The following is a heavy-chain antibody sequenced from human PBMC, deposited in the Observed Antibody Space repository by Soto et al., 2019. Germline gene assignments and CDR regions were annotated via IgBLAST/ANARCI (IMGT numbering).Heavy chain of an antibody. CDR3: AREDCSSTSCGMDV. CDR1: GCSISSGDYY. D-gene: IGHD2-2*01. V-gene: IGHV4-30-4*01. CDR2: IYYSGST. J-gene: IGHJ6*02. Sequence: SETLSLTCTVSGCSISSGDYYWSWIRQPPGKGLEWIGYIYYSGSTYYNPSLKSRVTISVDTSKNQFSLKLSSVTAADTAVYYCAREDCSSTSCGMDVWGQGTTVTVSS.